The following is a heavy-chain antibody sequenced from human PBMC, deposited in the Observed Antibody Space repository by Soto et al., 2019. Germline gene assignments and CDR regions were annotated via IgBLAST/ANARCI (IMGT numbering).Heavy chain of an antibody. J-gene: IGHJ4*02. CDR1: GFTFNAYG. V-gene: IGHV3-33*01. CDR2: IWYDGSNK. CDR3: ARDKFDYFDNSASFDY. Sequence: QVQLVESGGGVVQPGRSLRLSCAASGFTFNAYGMHWVRQAPGKGLEWVAVIWYDGSNKDYADSVKGRFTISRDNSKNTLYLQMNSLRAEDTAVYCCARDKFDYFDNSASFDYWGQGALVTVSS. D-gene: IGHD3-22*01.